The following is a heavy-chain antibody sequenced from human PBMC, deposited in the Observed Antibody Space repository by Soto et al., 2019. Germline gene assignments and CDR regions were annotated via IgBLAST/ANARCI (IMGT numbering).Heavy chain of an antibody. D-gene: IGHD6-13*01. CDR2: ISSSRSTI. J-gene: IGHJ5*02. Sequence: GGSLRLSCAASGFTFSSFWMHWVRQAPGKGLEWVSYISSSRSTIYYADSVKGRFTISRDNAKNSLYLQMNSLRAEDTAVYYCARHPERIAQIGWFDPWGQGTLVTVSS. CDR1: GFTFSSFW. V-gene: IGHV3-48*01. CDR3: ARHPERIAQIGWFDP.